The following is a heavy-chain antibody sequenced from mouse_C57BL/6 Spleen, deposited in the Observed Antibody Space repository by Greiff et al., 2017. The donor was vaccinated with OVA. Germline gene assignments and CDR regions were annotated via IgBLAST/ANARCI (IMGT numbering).Heavy chain of an antibody. J-gene: IGHJ3*01. CDR2: IDPSDSYT. CDR3: ARLTLHYDYGAWFAY. V-gene: IGHV1-59*01. Sequence: QVQLQQPGAELVRPGTSVKLSCKASGYTFTSYWMHWVKQRPGQGLEWIGVIDPSDSYTNYNQKFKGKATLTVDTSSSTAYMQLSSLTSEDSAVYYCARLTLHYDYGAWFAYWGQGTLVTVSA. CDR1: GYTFTSYW. D-gene: IGHD2-4*01.